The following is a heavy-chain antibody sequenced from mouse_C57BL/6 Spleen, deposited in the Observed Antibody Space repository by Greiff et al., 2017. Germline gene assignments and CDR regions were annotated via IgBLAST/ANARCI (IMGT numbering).Heavy chain of an antibody. V-gene: IGHV1-82*01. CDR3: ARDYGSRAYFDY. CDR2: IYPGDGDT. Sequence: QVQLQQSGPELVKPGASVKISCKASGYAFSSSWMNWVKQRPGKGLEWIGRIYPGDGDTNYNGKFKGKATLTADKSSSTAYMQLSSLTSEDSAVYFCARDYGSRAYFDYWGQGTTLTVSS. D-gene: IGHD1-1*01. J-gene: IGHJ2*01. CDR1: GYAFSSSW.